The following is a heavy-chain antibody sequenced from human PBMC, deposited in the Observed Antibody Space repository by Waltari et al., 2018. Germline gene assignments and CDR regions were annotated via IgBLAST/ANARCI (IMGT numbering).Heavy chain of an antibody. J-gene: IGHJ4*02. Sequence: QVQLVQSGAEVKKPGSSVKVSCKASGGTFSSYAISWVRQAPGQGLEWMGGIIPSLGIANYAQKFQGRVTITADKSTSTAYMELSSLRSEDTAVYYCARDSYYDFWSGYHYFDYWGQGTLVTVSS. D-gene: IGHD3-3*01. CDR3: ARDSYYDFWSGYHYFDY. CDR1: GGTFSSYA. V-gene: IGHV1-69*10. CDR2: IIPSLGIA.